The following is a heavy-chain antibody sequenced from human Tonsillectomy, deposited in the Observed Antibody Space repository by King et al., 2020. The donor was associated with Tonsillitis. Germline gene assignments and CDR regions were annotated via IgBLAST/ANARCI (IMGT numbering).Heavy chain of an antibody. Sequence: QLVQSGAEVKKPGSSVKVSCKASGGTFSSFAINWVRQAPGQGLEWMGGIIPVYGTAKYAQNFQGRVRITADESTSTAYMEVSSLRSDDTAVYYFASVMTVVKEYYYYNGMHVWRQGTTVTVSS. CDR2: IIPVYGTA. D-gene: IGHD2-21*02. J-gene: IGHJ6*02. CDR1: GGTFSSFA. V-gene: IGHV1-69*01. CDR3: ASVMTVVKEYYYYNGMHV.